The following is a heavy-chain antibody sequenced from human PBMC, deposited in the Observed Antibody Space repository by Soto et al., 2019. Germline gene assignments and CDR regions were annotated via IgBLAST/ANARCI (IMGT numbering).Heavy chain of an antibody. V-gene: IGHV3-7*01. Sequence: EVQLVESGGGLVRPGGSLRLSCAASGFTFSSYWMSWVRQAPGKGLEWVANMNQDGSEKYYVDSVKGRFTISRDNAKNALYLQMNSLRAEDTAVYYCAKDGVAVAGDWGQGTLVTVSS. CDR2: MNQDGSEK. CDR3: AKDGVAVAGD. CDR1: GFTFSSYW. J-gene: IGHJ4*02. D-gene: IGHD6-19*01.